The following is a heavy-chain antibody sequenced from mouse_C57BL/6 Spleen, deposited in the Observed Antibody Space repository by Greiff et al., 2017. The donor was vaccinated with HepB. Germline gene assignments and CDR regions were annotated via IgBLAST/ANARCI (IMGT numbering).Heavy chain of an antibody. V-gene: IGHV3-6*01. CDR3: ARDRGGTEDFDY. Sequence: ESGPGLVKPSQSLSLTCSVTGYSITSGYYWNWIRQFPGNKLEWMGYISYDGSNNYNPSLKNRISITRDTSKNQFFLKLNSVTTEDTATYYCARDRGGTEDFDYWGQGTTLTVSS. J-gene: IGHJ2*01. CDR1: GYSITSGYY. CDR2: ISYDGSN. D-gene: IGHD4-1*01.